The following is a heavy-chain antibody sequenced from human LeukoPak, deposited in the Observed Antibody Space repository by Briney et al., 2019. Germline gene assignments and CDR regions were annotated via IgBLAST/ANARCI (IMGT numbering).Heavy chain of an antibody. V-gene: IGHV3-23*01. Sequence: GGSLRLSCAASGFTFSSYAMSWVRQAPGKGLEWVSAISGSGGSTYYADSVKGWFTISRDNSKNTLYLQMNSLRAEDTAVYYCAKDCGTPYDSSGYPRYYFDYWGQGTLVTVSS. CDR2: ISGSGGST. CDR3: AKDCGTPYDSSGYPRYYFDY. CDR1: GFTFSSYA. J-gene: IGHJ4*02. D-gene: IGHD3-22*01.